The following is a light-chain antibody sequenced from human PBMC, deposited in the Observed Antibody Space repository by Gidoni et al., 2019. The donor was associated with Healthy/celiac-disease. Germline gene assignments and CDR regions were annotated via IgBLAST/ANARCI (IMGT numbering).Light chain of an antibody. CDR2: GNN. CDR1: SSNTGAGYD. J-gene: IGLJ2*01. Sequence: QSVLPQPPSVSGSPGQQVTISSTGSSSNTGAGYDVHWYQQLPGTAPKLLIYGNNNRPSGVPDRFSGSKSGTSDSLAITGLHAEDEADYYCQSYDSSLRVFGGGTKLTVL. V-gene: IGLV1-40*01. CDR3: QSYDSSLRV.